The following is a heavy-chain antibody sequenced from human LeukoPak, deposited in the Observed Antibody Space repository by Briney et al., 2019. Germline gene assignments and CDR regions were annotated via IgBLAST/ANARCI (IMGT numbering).Heavy chain of an antibody. D-gene: IGHD1-26*01. CDR3: AKDSASYRYFDY. CDR1: GFTFSSYA. Sequence: GGSLGLSCAASGFTFSSYAMSWVRQAPGKGLDWVSSISATGGSTYYADSVRGRFTISRDNSKNTLYLQMNSLRAADTAVYYCAKDSASYRYFDYWGQGTLVTVSS. CDR2: ISATGGST. V-gene: IGHV3-23*01. J-gene: IGHJ4*02.